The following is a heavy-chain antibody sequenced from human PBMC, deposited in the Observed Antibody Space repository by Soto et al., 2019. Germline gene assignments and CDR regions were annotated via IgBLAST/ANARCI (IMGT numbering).Heavy chain of an antibody. J-gene: IGHJ4*02. CDR1: GGSISSYY. V-gene: IGHV4-59*01. CDR2: IYYSGST. D-gene: IGHD2-2*01. Sequence: QVQLQESGPGLVKPSETLSLTCTVSGGSISSYYWSWIRQPPGKGLEWIGYIYYSGSTNYNPSLKSRVTISVDTSKNQFSLKLSSVTAADTAVYYCARMYPKYCSSTSCEGYFDYWGQGTLVTVSS. CDR3: ARMYPKYCSSTSCEGYFDY.